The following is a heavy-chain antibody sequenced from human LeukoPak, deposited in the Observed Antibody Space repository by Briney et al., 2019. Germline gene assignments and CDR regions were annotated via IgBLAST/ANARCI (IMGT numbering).Heavy chain of an antibody. CDR1: GFTLSSYA. J-gene: IGHJ4*02. CDR3: ARDRFDGSSWYFDY. D-gene: IGHD6-13*01. Sequence: GGSLRLSCAASGFTLSSYAMSWVRQAPGKGPEWVSSISASGGSTNYADSVKGRFTISRDNAKNSLYLQMNSLRAEDTAVYYCARDRFDGSSWYFDYWDQGTLVTVSS. V-gene: IGHV3-23*01. CDR2: ISASGGST.